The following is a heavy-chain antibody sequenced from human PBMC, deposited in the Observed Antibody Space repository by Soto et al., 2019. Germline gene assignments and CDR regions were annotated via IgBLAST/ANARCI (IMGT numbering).Heavy chain of an antibody. CDR3: ASTTMVRGVIIRQTFDY. CDR2: INAGNGNT. Sequence: ASVTVSCQASGYTFTSYAMHWVRQAPGQRLEWMGWINAGNGNTKYSQKFQGRVTITRDTSASTAYMELSSLRSEDTAVYYCASTTMVRGVIIRQTFDYWGQGTLVTVSS. J-gene: IGHJ4*02. D-gene: IGHD3-10*01. CDR1: GYTFTSYA. V-gene: IGHV1-3*01.